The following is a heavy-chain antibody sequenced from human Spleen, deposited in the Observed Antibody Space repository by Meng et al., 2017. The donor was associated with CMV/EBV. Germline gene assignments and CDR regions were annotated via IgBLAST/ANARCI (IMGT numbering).Heavy chain of an antibody. CDR3: ASAGDCSSTSCYTGDDAFDI. D-gene: IGHD2-2*02. CDR1: SFA. J-gene: IGHJ3*02. CDR2: ISYDGSNK. Sequence: SFAMHGVRPAPGKGLAWVSVISYDGSNKYYADSVKGRFTISRDNSKNTLYLQMNSLRAEDTAVYYCASAGDCSSTSCYTGDDAFDIWGQGTMVTVSS. V-gene: IGHV3-30-3*01.